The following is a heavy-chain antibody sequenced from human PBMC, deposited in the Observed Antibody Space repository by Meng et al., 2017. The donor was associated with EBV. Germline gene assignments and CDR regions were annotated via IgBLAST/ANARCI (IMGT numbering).Heavy chain of an antibody. J-gene: IGHJ5*02. CDR1: GYTFTSYY. CDR2: INPSGGST. D-gene: IGHD6-13*01. Sequence: QVQLVQSGAEVKKPGDSVKVSCKESGYTFTSYYMHWVRQAPGQGLEWMGIINPSGGSTSYAQKFQGRVTMTRDTSTSTVYMELSSLRSEDTAVYCCARNGIAAWGWFDPWGQGTLVTVSS. CDR3: ARNGIAAWGWFDP. V-gene: IGHV1-46*01.